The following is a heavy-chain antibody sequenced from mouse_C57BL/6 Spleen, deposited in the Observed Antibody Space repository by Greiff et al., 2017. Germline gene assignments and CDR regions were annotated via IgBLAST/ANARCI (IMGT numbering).Heavy chain of an antibody. CDR1: GFNIKNTY. D-gene: IGHD2-4*01. V-gene: IGHV14-3*01. J-gene: IGHJ4*01. CDR3: ARDDDDYDGGYYYAMDY. CDR2: IDPANGNT. Sequence: EVQLQQSVAELVRPGASVKLSCTASGFNIKNTYMHWVKQRPEQGLEWIGRIDPANGNTKYDPKFQGKATITADTSSNTAYMQLSSLTSEDTAIYYCARDDDDYDGGYYYAMDYWGQGTSVTVSS.